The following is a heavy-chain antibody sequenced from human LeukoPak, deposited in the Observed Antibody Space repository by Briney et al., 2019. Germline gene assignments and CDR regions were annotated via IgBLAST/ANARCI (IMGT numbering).Heavy chain of an antibody. J-gene: IGHJ6*03. CDR2: IIPIFGTA. CDR3: ARELRYSYGHYYYYMDV. CDR1: GYTFTSYG. D-gene: IGHD5-18*01. V-gene: IGHV1-69*06. Sequence: GASVKVSCKASGYTFTSYGISWVRQAPGQGLEWMGGIIPIFGTANYAQKFQGRVTITADKSTSTAYMELSSLRSEDTAVYYCARELRYSYGHYYYYMDVWGKGTTVTVSS.